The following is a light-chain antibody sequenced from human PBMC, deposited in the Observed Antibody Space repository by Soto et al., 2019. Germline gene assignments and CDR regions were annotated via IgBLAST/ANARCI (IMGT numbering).Light chain of an antibody. CDR2: GAS. CDR1: QSVSSSY. J-gene: IGKJ2*01. V-gene: IGKV3-20*01. Sequence: DIVLTQSPGTLSLSPGERATLSCRASQSVSSSYLAWYQQQPGQAPRLLIYGASSRATGIPDRFSGSGSGTDFTLTISRLEPEDVAVYYCQQYGSSPPYTFGQGTKLEIK. CDR3: QQYGSSPPYT.